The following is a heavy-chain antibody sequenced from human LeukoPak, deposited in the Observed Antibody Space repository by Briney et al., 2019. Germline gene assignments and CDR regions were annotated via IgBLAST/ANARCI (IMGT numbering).Heavy chain of an antibody. D-gene: IGHD2-2*01. CDR1: GGSISSSSYY. Sequence: PSETLSLTCTVSGGSISSSSYYWGWIRQPPGEGLEWIGSIYYSGSTYYNPSLKSRVTISVDTSKNQFSLKLSSVTAADTAVYYCARDGGVVPAAKDWFDPWGQGTLVTVSS. CDR3: ARDGGVVPAAKDWFDP. V-gene: IGHV4-39*07. J-gene: IGHJ5*02. CDR2: IYYSGST.